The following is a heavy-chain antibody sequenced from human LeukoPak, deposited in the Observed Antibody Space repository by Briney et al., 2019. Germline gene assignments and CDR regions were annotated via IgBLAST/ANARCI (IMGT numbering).Heavy chain of an antibody. D-gene: IGHD3-3*01. CDR3: AGIPVFGVVLHQEPV. Sequence: SVKVSCTASGATFSDYALNWVRQAPGQGLEWMGVFIPILGTANSTQKFQDRVTITADMSTNTAYMELSSLRSEDTAVYFCAGIPVFGVVLHQEPVWGKGTTVTVSS. CDR2: FIPILGTA. J-gene: IGHJ6*04. V-gene: IGHV1-69*06. CDR1: GATFSDYA.